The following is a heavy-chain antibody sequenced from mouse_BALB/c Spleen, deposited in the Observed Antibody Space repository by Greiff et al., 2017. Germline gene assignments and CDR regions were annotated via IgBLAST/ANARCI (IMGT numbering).Heavy chain of an antibody. CDR1: GFNIKDYY. J-gene: IGHJ3*01. CDR2: IDPENGNT. Sequence: EVQLQQSGAELVGPGALVKLSCKASGFNIKDYYMHWVKQRPEQGLEWIGWIDPENGNTIYDPKFQGKASITADTSSNTAYLQLSSLTSEDTAVYYCAPSYYGNYEGFAYWGQGTLVTVSA. CDR3: APSYYGNYEGFAY. V-gene: IGHV14-1*02. D-gene: IGHD2-10*01.